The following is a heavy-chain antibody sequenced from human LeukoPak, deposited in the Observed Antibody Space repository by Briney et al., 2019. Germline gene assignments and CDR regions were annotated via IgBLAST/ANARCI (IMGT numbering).Heavy chain of an antibody. CDR2: ISSSSSTI. V-gene: IGHV3-48*04. J-gene: IGHJ4*02. CDR3: GSSYGYIDY. Sequence: GGSLRLSCAASGFTFSSYSMNWVRQAPGKGLEWVSYISSSSSTIYYADSVKGRFTTSRDNAKNSLYLQMNSLRAEDTAVYYCGSSYGYIDYWGQGTLVTVSS. D-gene: IGHD5-18*01. CDR1: GFTFSSYS.